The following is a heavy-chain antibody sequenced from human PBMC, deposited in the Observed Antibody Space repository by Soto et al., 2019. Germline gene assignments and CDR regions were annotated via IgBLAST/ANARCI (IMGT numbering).Heavy chain of an antibody. D-gene: IGHD2-15*01. CDR2: ISYDGSNK. Sequence: QVQLVESGGGVVQPGRSLRLSCAASGFTFSSYGMHWVRQAPGKGLEWVAVISYDGSNKYYADSVKGRFTISRDNYKNTLYLQMNSLRAEDTAVYYCAKERDIVVVVAPLDYWGQGTLGTVSS. V-gene: IGHV3-30*18. J-gene: IGHJ4*02. CDR3: AKERDIVVVVAPLDY. CDR1: GFTFSSYG.